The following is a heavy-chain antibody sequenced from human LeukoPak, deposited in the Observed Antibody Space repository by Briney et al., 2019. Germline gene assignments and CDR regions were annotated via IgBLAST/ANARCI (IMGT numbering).Heavy chain of an antibody. Sequence: SETLSLTCTVSGGSISSGGYYWSWIRQHPGKGLEWIGYIYYSGSTYYNPSLKSRVTISVDTSKNQFSLKLSSVTAADTAVYYCARECHGDYYYYYGMDVWGQGTTVTVSS. CDR3: ARECHGDYYYYYGMDV. J-gene: IGHJ6*02. CDR1: GGSISSGGYY. D-gene: IGHD4-17*01. V-gene: IGHV4-31*03. CDR2: IYYSGST.